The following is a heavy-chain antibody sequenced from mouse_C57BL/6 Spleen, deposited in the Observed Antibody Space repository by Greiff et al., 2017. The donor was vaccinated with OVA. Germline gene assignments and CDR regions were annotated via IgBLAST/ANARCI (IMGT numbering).Heavy chain of an antibody. CDR3: ARSGWLLNFDY. D-gene: IGHD2-3*01. CDR1: GFTFSDSG. J-gene: IGHJ2*01. Sequence: EVQRVESGGGLVKPGGSLKLSCAASGFTFSDSGMHWVRQAPEKGLEWVAYISSGSSTIYYADTVKGRFTISRDNAKNTLFLQMTSLRSEDTAMYYCARSGWLLNFDYWGQGTTLTVSS. CDR2: ISSGSSTI. V-gene: IGHV5-17*01.